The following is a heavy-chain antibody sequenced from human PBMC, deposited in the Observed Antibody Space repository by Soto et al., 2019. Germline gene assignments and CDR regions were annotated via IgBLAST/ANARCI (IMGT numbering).Heavy chain of an antibody. CDR1: GYTFTGYY. Sequence: ASVKVSCKASGYTFTGYYMHWVRQAPGQGLEWMGWINPNSGGTNYAQKFQGWVTMTRDTSISTAYMELSRLRSDDTAVYYCARALGYCTKGGCFRSSSWYAFDICGQRTMLTVSS. CDR3: ARALGYCTKGGCFRSSSWYAFDI. CDR2: INPNSGGT. V-gene: IGHV1-2*04. D-gene: IGHD2-8*01. J-gene: IGHJ3*02.